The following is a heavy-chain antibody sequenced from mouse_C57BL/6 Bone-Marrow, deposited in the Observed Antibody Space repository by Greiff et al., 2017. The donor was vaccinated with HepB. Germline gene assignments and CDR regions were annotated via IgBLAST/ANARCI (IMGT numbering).Heavy chain of an antibody. J-gene: IGHJ1*03. CDR1: GYSITSDY. D-gene: IGHD1-1*01. V-gene: IGHV3-8*01. Sequence: EVKLQESGPGLAKPSQTLSLTCSVTGYSITSDYWNWIRKFPGNKLEYMGYISYSGSTYYNPSLKSRISITRDTSKNQYYLQLNSVTTEDTATYYCARGVTTVVAHWYFDVWGTGTTVTVSS. CDR2: ISYSGST. CDR3: ARGVTTVVAHWYFDV.